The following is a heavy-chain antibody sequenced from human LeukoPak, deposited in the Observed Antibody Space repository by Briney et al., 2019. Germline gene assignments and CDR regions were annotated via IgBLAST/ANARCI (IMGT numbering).Heavy chain of an antibody. Sequence: ASVKVSCKASGYTFTNYAMNWVRQAPGQGLEWMGWINTNTGNPTYAQGFTGRFVFSLDTSVSTAYLQISSLKAEDTAVYYCARDRVTMVRGVKRWFDPWGQGTLVTVPS. CDR3: ARDRVTMVRGVKRWFDP. J-gene: IGHJ5*02. CDR2: INTNTGNP. CDR1: GYTFTNYA. D-gene: IGHD3-10*01. V-gene: IGHV7-4-1*02.